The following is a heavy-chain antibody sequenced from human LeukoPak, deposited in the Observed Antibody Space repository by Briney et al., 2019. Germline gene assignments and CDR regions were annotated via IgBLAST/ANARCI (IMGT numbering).Heavy chain of an antibody. Sequence: GGSLRLSCAASGFTFSSYTMHWVRQAPDKGLEWVAIVSYDGSNTYHADSVKGRFTISRDNAKNSLYLQMNSLRAEDTALYYCAKVGSSGWSILYFQHWGQGTLITVSS. V-gene: IGHV3-30*04. D-gene: IGHD6-19*01. CDR2: VSYDGSNT. CDR3: AKVGSSGWSILYFQH. CDR1: GFTFSSYT. J-gene: IGHJ1*01.